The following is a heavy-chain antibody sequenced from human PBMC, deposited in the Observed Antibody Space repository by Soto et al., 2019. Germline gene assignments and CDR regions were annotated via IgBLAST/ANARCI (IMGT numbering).Heavy chain of an antibody. CDR2: VIPIFGTT. J-gene: IGHJ3*02. Sequence: QVHLVQSGAEVTKPGSSVRVSCKASGGTFSSYAISWVRQAPGQGLEWMGRVIPIFGTTNYAQTFQGRITITADESTSTVYMELSSLRSEDTAVYYCARSTGTTTAFDIWGQGTMLTVSS. CDR1: GGTFSSYA. V-gene: IGHV1-69*18. D-gene: IGHD1-7*01. CDR3: ARSTGTTTAFDI.